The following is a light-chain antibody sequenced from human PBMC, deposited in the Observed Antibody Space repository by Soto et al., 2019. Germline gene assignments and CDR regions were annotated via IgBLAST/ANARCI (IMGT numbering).Light chain of an antibody. V-gene: IGLV2-14*01. CDR1: DSDVGSHNY. CDR3: SSYTSTSTLWV. CDR2: EVS. Sequence: QSALTQPASVSGSPGQSITISCTGTDSDVGSHNYVSWYQQHPGKAPKLIIYEVSNRPSGVSNRFSGSKSGNTASLTISGLQAEDEADYYCSSYTSTSTLWVFGGGTKVTVL. J-gene: IGLJ3*02.